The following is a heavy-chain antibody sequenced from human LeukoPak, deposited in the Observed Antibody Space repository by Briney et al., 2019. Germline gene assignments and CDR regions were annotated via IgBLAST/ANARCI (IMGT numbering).Heavy chain of an antibody. V-gene: IGHV4-34*01. CDR1: GGSFGGYY. J-gene: IGHJ4*02. D-gene: IGHD5-12*01. CDR2: INHSGST. Sequence: SETLSLTCAVYGGSFGGYYWSWIRQPPGKGLEWIGEINHSGSTNYNPSLKSRVTISVDTSKNQFSLKLSSVTAADTAVYYCARGLGYSGYEGAYYFDYWGQGTLVTVSS. CDR3: ARGLGYSGYEGAYYFDY.